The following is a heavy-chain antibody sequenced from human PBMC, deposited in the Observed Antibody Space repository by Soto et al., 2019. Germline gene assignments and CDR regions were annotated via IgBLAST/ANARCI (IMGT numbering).Heavy chain of an antibody. CDR2: INPFGGST. D-gene: IGHD6-6*01. CDR3: ARALPRIAASREGDY. Sequence: QVLLVQSGAEVKKPGASVKLSCKASGYTFTSYYMHWVRQAPGQGPEWVGIINPFGGSTSYAQSFQGRITMTSDTSTSTVYTELSGLRSEDTAVYYCARALPRIAASREGDYWGQGTLLTVSS. CDR1: GYTFTSYY. V-gene: IGHV1-46*01. J-gene: IGHJ4*02.